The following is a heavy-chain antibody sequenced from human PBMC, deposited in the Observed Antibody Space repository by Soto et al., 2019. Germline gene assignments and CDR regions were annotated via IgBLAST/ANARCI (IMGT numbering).Heavy chain of an antibody. CDR1: GYTFTSYY. Sequence: ASVKVSCKASGYTFTSYYMNWVRQAPGQGLEWMGMINPSGGSTTYAQTFQGRVTMTSDTSTSTVYMELNSLRSEDTAAYYCGRDAQPKPTPDYYYIDFWGQGTTVTVAS. D-gene: IGHD1-1*01. CDR2: INPSGGST. CDR3: GRDAQPKPTPDYYYIDF. J-gene: IGHJ6*03. V-gene: IGHV1-46*03.